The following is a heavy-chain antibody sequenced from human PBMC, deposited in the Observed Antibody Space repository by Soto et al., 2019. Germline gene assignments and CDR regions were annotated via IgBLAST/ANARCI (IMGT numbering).Heavy chain of an antibody. CDR2: INSDGSST. J-gene: IGHJ4*02. Sequence: EVPLVESGGGLVQPGGSLRLSCAASGFTFSSYWMHWVRQAPGKGLVWVSRINSDGSSTSYADSVKGRFTISRDNAKNTLYLQMNSLRAEDTAVYYCARDPSYYGSGSYSLNYFDYWGQGTLVTVSS. CDR1: GFTFSSYW. D-gene: IGHD3-10*01. CDR3: ARDPSYYGSGSYSLNYFDY. V-gene: IGHV3-74*01.